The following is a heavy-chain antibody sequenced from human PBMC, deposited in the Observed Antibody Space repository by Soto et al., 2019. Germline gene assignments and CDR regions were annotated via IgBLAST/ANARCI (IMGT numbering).Heavy chain of an antibody. D-gene: IGHD3-10*01. CDR3: ARVRRSRGGSLRP. V-gene: IGHV4-31*03. J-gene: IGHJ5*02. Sequence: QVQLQESGPGLVKPSQTLSLTCTVSGASISRGGYYWSWIRLVPGKGLEWIGYIYYSGTTYYNPFLKGRVSLSVGTSKDQIALAVQSPPGPGQGVHYCARVRRSRGGSLRPWGRGTLV. CDR2: IYYSGTT. CDR1: GASISRGGYY.